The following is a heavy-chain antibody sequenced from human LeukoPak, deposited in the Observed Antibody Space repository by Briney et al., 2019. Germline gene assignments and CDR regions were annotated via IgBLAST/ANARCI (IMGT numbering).Heavy chain of an antibody. D-gene: IGHD6-19*01. J-gene: IGHJ4*02. CDR2: IYYGGST. Sequence: PSETLSLTCTVSGGSVSSGTYYWSWIRQPPGKGLEWIGYIYYGGSTNYNPSLKSRVTISVDTSEDQFSPKLSSVTAADTAVYYCARVLIAVAGFDYWGQGTLVTVSS. V-gene: IGHV4-61*01. CDR3: ARVLIAVAGFDY. CDR1: GGSVSSGTYY.